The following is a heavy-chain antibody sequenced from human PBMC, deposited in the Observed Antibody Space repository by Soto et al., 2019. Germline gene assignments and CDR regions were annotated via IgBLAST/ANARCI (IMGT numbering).Heavy chain of an antibody. Sequence: GESLKISCKGSGYSFANYWINWVRQKPGKGLEWMGRIDPSDSQTYYSPSFRGHVTISATKSITTVFLQWSSLRASDTAMYYCARQIYDSDTGPNFQYYFDSWGQGTPVTVSS. J-gene: IGHJ4*02. CDR1: GYSFANYW. CDR3: ARQIYDSDTGPNFQYYFDS. V-gene: IGHV5-10-1*01. D-gene: IGHD3-22*01. CDR2: IDPSDSQT.